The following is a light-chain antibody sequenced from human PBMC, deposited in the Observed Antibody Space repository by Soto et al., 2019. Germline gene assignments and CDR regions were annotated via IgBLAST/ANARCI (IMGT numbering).Light chain of an antibody. CDR2: DVS. V-gene: IGLV2-11*01. CDR1: SSDVGGYNY. CDR3: CPYAGSYTFL. Sequence: QSALTQPRSVSGSPGQSVTISCTGTSSDVGGYNYVSWYQQHPGKAPKLMIYDVSKRPSGVPDRFSGSKSGNTASLTISGLQAEDEADYYCCPYAGSYTFLFGGGTKLTVL. J-gene: IGLJ2*01.